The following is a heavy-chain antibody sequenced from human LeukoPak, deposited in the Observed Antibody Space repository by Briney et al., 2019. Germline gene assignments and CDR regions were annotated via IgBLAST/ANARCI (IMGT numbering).Heavy chain of an antibody. Sequence: KPGGSLRLSCEAPGISFTRNWHWVLQAPGNGLVWVSSISRSSSYIYYADSVKGRFTISRDNAKNSLYLQMHSLRAEDTTVYYCAKGEIAAQLMPEYYFDYWGQGTLVTVSS. V-gene: IGHV3-21*01. J-gene: IGHJ4*02. CDR1: GISFTRNW. CDR2: ISRSSSYI. D-gene: IGHD6-13*01. CDR3: AKGEIAAQLMPEYYFDY.